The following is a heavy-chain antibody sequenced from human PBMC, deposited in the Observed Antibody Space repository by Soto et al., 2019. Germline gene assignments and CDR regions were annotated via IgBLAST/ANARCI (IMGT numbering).Heavy chain of an antibody. CDR2: ISGSGGTT. CDR1: GFTFRTYD. Sequence: GGSLRLSCAASGFTFRTYDMSWVRQAPGKGLEWVSSISGSGGTTYYADSVKGQFTISRDNSKNTLYLQMNSLRAEDTAVYYCARDLVVVTAINQPDYWGQGTLVTVSS. D-gene: IGHD2-21*02. J-gene: IGHJ4*02. V-gene: IGHV3-23*01. CDR3: ARDLVVVTAINQPDY.